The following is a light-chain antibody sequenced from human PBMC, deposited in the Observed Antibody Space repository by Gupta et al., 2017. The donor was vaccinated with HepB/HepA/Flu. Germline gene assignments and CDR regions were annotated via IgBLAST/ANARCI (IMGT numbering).Light chain of an antibody. Sequence: LVLTQSPGPLSLSPGDRATLSCRASQSIASSLAWYQQKPGQAPRLLIYDASNRATGIPARFTGSGYGTDFTLTISRREPDDFAVYFGQQRYNWHPWTFGQGTKVEIK. V-gene: IGKV3-11*01. CDR3: QQRYNWHPWT. CDR2: DAS. CDR1: QSIASS. J-gene: IGKJ1*01.